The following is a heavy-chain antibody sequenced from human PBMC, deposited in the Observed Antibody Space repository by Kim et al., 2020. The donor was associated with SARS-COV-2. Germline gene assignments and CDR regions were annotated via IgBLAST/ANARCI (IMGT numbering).Heavy chain of an antibody. CDR3: ATLDSSGYYKEYYFDY. CDR1: GYTLTELS. D-gene: IGHD3-22*01. CDR2: FDPEDGET. Sequence: ASVKVSCKVSGYTLTELSMHWVRQAPGKGLEWMGGFDPEDGETLYAQKFQGRVTMTEDTSTDTAYMALSSLRSEDTAVYYCATLDSSGYYKEYYFDYWGQGTLVTVSS. J-gene: IGHJ4*02. V-gene: IGHV1-24*01.